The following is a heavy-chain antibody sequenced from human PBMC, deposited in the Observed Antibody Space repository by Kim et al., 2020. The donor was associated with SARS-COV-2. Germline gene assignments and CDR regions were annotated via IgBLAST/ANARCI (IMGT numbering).Heavy chain of an antibody. D-gene: IGHD3-16*02. CDR2: ISGSGGST. CDR3: VRGTNTFGGVIVNNWFDP. Sequence: GGSLRLSCAASGFTFSSYAMSWVRQAPGKGLEWVSAISGSGGSTYYADSVKGRFTISRDNSKNTLYLQMNSLRAEDTAVYYCVRGTNTFGGVIVNNWFDPWGQGTLVTVSS. V-gene: IGHV3-23*01. CDR1: GFTFSSYA. J-gene: IGHJ5*02.